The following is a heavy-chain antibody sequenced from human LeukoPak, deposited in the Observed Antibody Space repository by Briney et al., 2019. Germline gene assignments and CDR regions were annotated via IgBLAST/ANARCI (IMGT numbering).Heavy chain of an antibody. Sequence: SETLSLTCTVSGYSISSGYYWAWIRQPPGKGLQWIGNIYHSGNTYYNPSLKSRVSISVDTSKNQFSLRLTSVTAADTAVYYCARIMTTPVNWFDPWGQGTLVTVSS. J-gene: IGHJ5*02. CDR1: GYSISSGYY. CDR3: ARIMTTPVNWFDP. D-gene: IGHD3-16*01. V-gene: IGHV4-38-2*02. CDR2: IYHSGNT.